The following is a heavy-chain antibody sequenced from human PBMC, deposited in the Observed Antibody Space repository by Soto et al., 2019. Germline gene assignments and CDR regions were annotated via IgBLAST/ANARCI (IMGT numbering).Heavy chain of an antibody. CDR1: GFTFSDYA. J-gene: IGHJ4*02. CDR3: AKGGRQWLVTSDFNY. CDR2: VSHDGRNT. D-gene: IGHD6-19*01. Sequence: VQLVEAGGGVVQPGRSLRLSCAASGFTFSDYAMHWDRQAPGKGLEWVAVVSHDGRNTHYADSVKGRFTISRDSSKNTVSLEMTRLRAEDTAVYYCAKGGRQWLVTSDFNYWGQGALVTVSS. V-gene: IGHV3-30*18.